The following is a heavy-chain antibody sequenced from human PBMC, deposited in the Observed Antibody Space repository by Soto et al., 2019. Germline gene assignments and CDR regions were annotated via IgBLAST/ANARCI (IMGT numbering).Heavy chain of an antibody. Sequence: PSESMALTCTASGGCVSSYEWSWIRQPPGKGLEWIGYIYYIGSTNYNPSLKSRVTISVDTSKNEFYMKLSSVTAADTAVYYCERFNLYYYYGMDVWGQGTTVTVSS. CDR1: GGCVSSYE. J-gene: IGHJ6*02. V-gene: IGHV4-59*02. CDR3: ERFNLYYYYGMDV. CDR2: IYYIGST. D-gene: IGHD1-20*01.